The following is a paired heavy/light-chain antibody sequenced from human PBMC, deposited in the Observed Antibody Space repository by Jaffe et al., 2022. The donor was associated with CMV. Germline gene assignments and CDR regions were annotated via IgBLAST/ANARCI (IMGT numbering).Heavy chain of an antibody. CDR1: GFIFSNYG. J-gene: IGHJ4*02. Sequence: QVQLVESGGGVVQPGTSLRLSCVASGFIFSNYGIHWVRQAPGKGLEWVAVIWADGTYKYYADSVKGRFTISRDNSKNTLYLQMDSLRAEDTATYYCARDPRGISGYHDLYYFDNWGQGTLVTVSS. CDR3: ARDPRGISGYHDLYYFDN. V-gene: IGHV3-33*01. D-gene: IGHD3-22*01. CDR2: IWADGTYK.
Light chain of an antibody. J-gene: IGKJ2*02. CDR3: QQYNSYPCT. CDR2: KAS. V-gene: IGKV1-5*03. Sequence: DTQMTQSPFTLSASVGDRVTITCRASQGIGKWLAWYQQKPGKAPKVVIYKASTLESGVPSRFSGSGSGTEFTLTISSLQPDDFATYYCQQYNSYPCTFGQGTKLEIK. CDR1: QGIGKW.